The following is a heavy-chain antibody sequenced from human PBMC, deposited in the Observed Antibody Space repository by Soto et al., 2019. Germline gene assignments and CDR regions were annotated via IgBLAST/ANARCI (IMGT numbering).Heavy chain of an antibody. CDR2: VIPVLGTT. V-gene: IGHV1-69*08. Sequence: QVQLVQSGAEVKKPGSSVKVSCRASGDTFSSYAVNWVRQAPGRGLEWMGRVIPVLGTTDYAQKFRGRVTMTADKSRTTVYMELSSLRSDDTAVYYCARRRSCGYACYNKHYHGMDVWGQGTTVTVAS. D-gene: IGHD2-21*02. CDR1: GDTFSSYA. CDR3: ARRRSCGYACYNKHYHGMDV. J-gene: IGHJ6*02.